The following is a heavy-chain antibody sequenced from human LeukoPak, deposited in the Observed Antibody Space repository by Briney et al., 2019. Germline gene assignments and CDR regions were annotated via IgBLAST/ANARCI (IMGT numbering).Heavy chain of an antibody. CDR3: ARHGSGRNYFDPLDY. CDR1: GCSLNGYA. V-gene: IGHV3-33*07. J-gene: IGHJ4*02. CDR2: IWRDGSNK. D-gene: IGHD3-22*01. Sequence: PGGLRWLTCAAAGCSLNGYAVDRGRRATGKRLEWVAVIWRDGSNKYYADSVKGRFTVSRDNPKNTLNLQMDSLRVEDTAVYYCARHGSGRNYFDPLDYWGQGTLVIVSS.